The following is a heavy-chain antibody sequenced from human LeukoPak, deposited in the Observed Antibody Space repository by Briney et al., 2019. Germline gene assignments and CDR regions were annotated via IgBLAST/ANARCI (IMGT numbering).Heavy chain of an antibody. Sequence: GGSLRPSCAASGFTFSSYWMSWVRQAPGKGLEWVANIKQDGSEKYYVDSVKGRFTISRDNAKNSLYLQMNSLRAEDTAVYYCARVPGLRRYNYYDSSGPVDYWGQGTLVTVSS. J-gene: IGHJ4*02. CDR2: IKQDGSEK. V-gene: IGHV3-7*01. CDR3: ARVPGLRRYNYYDSSGPVDY. CDR1: GFTFSSYW. D-gene: IGHD3-22*01.